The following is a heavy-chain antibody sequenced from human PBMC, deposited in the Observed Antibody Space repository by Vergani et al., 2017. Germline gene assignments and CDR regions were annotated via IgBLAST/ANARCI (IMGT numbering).Heavy chain of an antibody. J-gene: IGHJ3*02. CDR2: LSASDRRT. D-gene: IGHD6-19*01. CDR3: AKVGRSEVAGTFGAFDI. V-gene: IGHV3-23*01. Sequence: EVQLLESGGDLVQPGGSLRLSCAASGFTFIMHAMSWVRQAPGKGLEWVSTLSASDRRTHYADSVKGRFTISRDNSKNTLFLHMNSLRPEDTAVYSCAKVGRSEVAGTFGAFDIWGQGTMVTVSS. CDR1: GFTFIMHA.